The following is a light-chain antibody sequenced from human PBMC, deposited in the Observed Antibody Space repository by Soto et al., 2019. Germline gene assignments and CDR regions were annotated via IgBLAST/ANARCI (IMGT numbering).Light chain of an antibody. CDR3: QQRSNWPLT. CDR2: DET. V-gene: IGKV3-11*01. J-gene: IGKJ4*01. Sequence: EIVLTQSPATLSLSPGERATLSCRASQSVSRSLAWYQQKPGQAPRLLLYDETHRSTGIPARFSGSGSVTDFTLTISSLEPEDFAIYSCQQRSNWPLTFGGGTKLEIK. CDR1: QSVSRS.